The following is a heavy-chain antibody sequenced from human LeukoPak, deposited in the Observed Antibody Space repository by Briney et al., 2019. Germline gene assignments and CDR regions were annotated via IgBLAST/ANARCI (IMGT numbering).Heavy chain of an antibody. CDR3: ARDPGYGLGVDYGDY. J-gene: IGHJ4*02. Sequence: GGSLRLSCAASGFTVSGNYMSWVRQAPGKGLEWLSVIHRGGNTYYADSVKGRFTISRDSSKNTVFLQMDSLRAEDTAVYYCARDPGYGLGVDYGDYWGQGTLVTVPS. D-gene: IGHD3-10*01. CDR1: GFTVSGNY. V-gene: IGHV3-66*01. CDR2: IHRGGNT.